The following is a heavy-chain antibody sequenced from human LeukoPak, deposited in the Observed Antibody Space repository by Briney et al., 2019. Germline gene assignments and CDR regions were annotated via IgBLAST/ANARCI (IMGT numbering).Heavy chain of an antibody. Sequence: PSETLSLTCTVSGGPISSYYWSWIRQPPGKGLEWIGYIYYSGSTNYNPSLKSRVTISVDTSKNQFSLKLSSVTAADTAVYYCARGKSGDFWSGYSFDYWGQGTLVTVSS. CDR1: GGPISSYY. J-gene: IGHJ4*02. V-gene: IGHV4-59*01. D-gene: IGHD3-3*01. CDR3: ARGKSGDFWSGYSFDY. CDR2: IYYSGST.